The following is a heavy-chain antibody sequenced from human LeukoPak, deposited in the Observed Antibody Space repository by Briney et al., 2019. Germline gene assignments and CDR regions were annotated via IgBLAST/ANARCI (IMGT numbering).Heavy chain of an antibody. D-gene: IGHD1-26*01. V-gene: IGHV5-51*01. J-gene: IGHJ4*02. CDR1: GYSFTDYW. Sequence: GESLKISCKGSGYSFTDYWIGWVRQMPGKGLECMGIIYPGDSDTRYSPSFQGQVTISADKSISTAYLQWSSLKASDTAMYYCARRRGGAYLLGPSDYWGQGTLLTVSS. CDR3: ARRRGGAYLLGPSDY. CDR2: IYPGDSDT.